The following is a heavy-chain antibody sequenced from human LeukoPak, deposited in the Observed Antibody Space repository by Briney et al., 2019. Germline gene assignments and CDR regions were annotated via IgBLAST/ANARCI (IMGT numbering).Heavy chain of an antibody. CDR1: GDSISSSSYY. V-gene: IGHV4-39*01. CDR3: ARRELLSTPDAFDI. CDR2: IYYSGST. Sequence: SETLSLTCTVSGDSISSSSYYWGWIRQPPGKGLEWIGNIYYSGSTYYNPSLKSRVTISVDTSKNQFSLKLSSVTAADTAVYYCARRELLSTPDAFDIWGQGTMVTVSS. D-gene: IGHD3-10*01. J-gene: IGHJ3*02.